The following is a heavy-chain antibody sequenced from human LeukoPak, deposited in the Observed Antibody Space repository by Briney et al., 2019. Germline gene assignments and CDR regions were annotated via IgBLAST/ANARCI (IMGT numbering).Heavy chain of an antibody. D-gene: IGHD3/OR15-3a*01. V-gene: IGHV1-24*01. CDR1: GYTLTELS. CDR3: ATAVRFLDPSWFDP. CDR2: FDPEDGET. J-gene: IGHJ5*02. Sequence: ASVKVSCKVSGYTLTELSMHWVRQAPGKGLEWMGGFDPEDGETIYAQKFQGRVTMTEDTSTDTAYMELSSLRSGDTALYYCATAVRFLDPSWFDPWGQGTLVTVSS.